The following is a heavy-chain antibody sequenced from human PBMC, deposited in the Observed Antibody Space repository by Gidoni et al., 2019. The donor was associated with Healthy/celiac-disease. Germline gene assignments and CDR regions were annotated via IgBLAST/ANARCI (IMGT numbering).Heavy chain of an antibody. Sequence: QVQLVESGGGVVQPGRSLRLSCAASGFPSSSYGMHWVRQAPGKGLEWVAVISYDGSNKYYADSVKGRFTISRDNSKNTLYLQMNSLRAEDTAVYYCAKDVSYDSSGYLDYWGQGTLVTVSS. D-gene: IGHD3-22*01. J-gene: IGHJ4*02. CDR2: ISYDGSNK. V-gene: IGHV3-30*18. CDR3: AKDVSYDSSGYLDY. CDR1: GFPSSSYG.